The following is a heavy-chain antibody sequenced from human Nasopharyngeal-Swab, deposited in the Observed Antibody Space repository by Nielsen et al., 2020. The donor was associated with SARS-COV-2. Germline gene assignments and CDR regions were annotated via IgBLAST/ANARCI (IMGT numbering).Heavy chain of an antibody. J-gene: IGHJ6*02. CDR3: ARGNWSDYYYGMDV. D-gene: IGHD1-1*01. CDR1: GFTFSSYG. CDR2: IWYDGSNK. Sequence: GGSLRLSCAASGFTFSSYGMHWVRQAPGKGLEWVAVIWYDGSNKYYADSVKGRFTISRDNSKNTLYLQMNSLRAEDTAVYYCARGNWSDYYYGMDVWGQGTTVTVSS. V-gene: IGHV3-33*01.